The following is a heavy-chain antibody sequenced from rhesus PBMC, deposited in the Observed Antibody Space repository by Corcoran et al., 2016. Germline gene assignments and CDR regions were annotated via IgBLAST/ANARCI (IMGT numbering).Heavy chain of an antibody. CDR3: AREEGTVTTVYFEF. D-gene: IGHD4-23*01. CDR2: IFGGGAST. J-gene: IGHJ1*01. CDR1: GASISSNY. V-gene: IGHV4S2*01. Sequence: QVQLQESGPGLVKPSETLPLTCAVSGASISSNYWSWIRQAPGQGVEWIGRIFGGGASTDTNPSLKCRVTISIDTSKNQFSLKLSSVTAADTAVYYCAREEGTVTTVYFEFWGQGALVTVSS.